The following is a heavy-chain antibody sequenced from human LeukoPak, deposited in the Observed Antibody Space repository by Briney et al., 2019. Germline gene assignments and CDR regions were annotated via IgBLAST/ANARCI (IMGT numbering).Heavy chain of an antibody. V-gene: IGHV1-8*03. D-gene: IGHD3-22*01. CDR1: GYTFTSYD. Sequence: ASVKVSCKASGYTFTSYDINWVRHATGQGLEWMGWMNPNSGNTGYAQKFQGRVTITRNTSISTAYMELSSLRSEDTAVYYCARGRPGYYDSSGYYYFDYWGQGTLVTVSS. CDR3: ARGRPGYYDSSGYYYFDY. J-gene: IGHJ4*02. CDR2: MNPNSGNT.